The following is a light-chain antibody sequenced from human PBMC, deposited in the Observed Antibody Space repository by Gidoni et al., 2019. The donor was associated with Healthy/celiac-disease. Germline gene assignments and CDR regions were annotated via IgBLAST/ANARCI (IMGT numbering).Light chain of an antibody. CDR2: DAS. J-gene: IGKJ4*01. CDR3: QQRSNWIT. Sequence: ELMLTQSPATLSLSPGERATLSCRASQSVSSYLAWYQQKPGQAPRLLIYDASNRATGIPARFSGSGSGKDFTITISSLETEDCAVYYCQQRSNWITFGGGTKVEIK. V-gene: IGKV3-11*01. CDR1: QSVSSY.